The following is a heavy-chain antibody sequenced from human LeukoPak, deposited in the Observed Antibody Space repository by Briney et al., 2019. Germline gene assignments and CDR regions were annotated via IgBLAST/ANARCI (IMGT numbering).Heavy chain of an antibody. CDR1: GVSISSTSHS. V-gene: IGHV4-39*01. CDR3: GRDTHLES. Sequence: SETLSLTCTLSGVSISSTSHSWGWSRQPPGKGLEWLGNIYNSGSSNYSPSLRSRVSISVDTSKNQFSLRLRSVTAADTAVYYCGRDTHLESWGQGILVTVFS. J-gene: IGHJ4*02. CDR2: IYNSGSS.